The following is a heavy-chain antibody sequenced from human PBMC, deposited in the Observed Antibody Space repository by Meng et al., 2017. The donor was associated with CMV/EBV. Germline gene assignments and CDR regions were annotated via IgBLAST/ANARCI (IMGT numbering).Heavy chain of an antibody. Sequence: KAYGGTFRSYAMSWVRQAPGQGLEWMGGIIPIFGTANYAQKFQGRVTITADESTSTAYMELSSLRSEDTAVYYCALSYYYDSSGYYYYWGQGTLVTVSS. V-gene: IGHV1-69*01. CDR1: GGTFRSYA. D-gene: IGHD3-22*01. CDR2: IIPIFGTA. J-gene: IGHJ4*02. CDR3: ALSYYYDSSGYYYY.